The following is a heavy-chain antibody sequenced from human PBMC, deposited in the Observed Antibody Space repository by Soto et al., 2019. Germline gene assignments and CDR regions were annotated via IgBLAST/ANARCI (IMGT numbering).Heavy chain of an antibody. J-gene: IGHJ6*02. Sequence: ASVKVSCKASGYTFTSYAMHWVRQAPGQRLEWMGWINAGNGNTKYSQKFQGRVTITRDTSASTAYMELSSLRSEDTAVYYCARDRAGDCSSTSCYYYGMDVWGQGTTVTVSS. CDR3: ARDRAGDCSSTSCYYYGMDV. V-gene: IGHV1-3*01. D-gene: IGHD2-2*01. CDR1: GYTFTSYA. CDR2: INAGNGNT.